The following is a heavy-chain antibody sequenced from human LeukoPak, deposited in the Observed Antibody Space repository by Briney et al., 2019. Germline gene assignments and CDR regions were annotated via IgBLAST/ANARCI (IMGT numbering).Heavy chain of an antibody. CDR1: GYTFTSYG. D-gene: IGHD3-10*01. J-gene: IGHJ6*02. V-gene: IGHV1-18*01. CDR3: ARDPGCGSGSYYPRYYYYGMDV. Sequence: ASVKVSCKASGYTFTSYGISWVRQAPGQGLEWMGWISAYNGNTNYAQKLQGRVTMTTDTSTSTAYMELRSLRSDDTAVYYCARDPGCGSGSYYPRYYYYGMDVWGQGTTVTVSS. CDR2: ISAYNGNT.